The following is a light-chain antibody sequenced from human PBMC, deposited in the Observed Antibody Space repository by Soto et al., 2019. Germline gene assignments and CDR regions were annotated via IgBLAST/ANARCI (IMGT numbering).Light chain of an antibody. Sequence: EIVLTQSPATLSLSPGERATLSCRASQSVSSYLAWYQQKPGQAPRLLIYDASNRATGIPARFSGSGSGTDFTLTISSLEPEDFAVYYCQQHINWPPHTFGQGTKLEIK. V-gene: IGKV3-11*01. CDR1: QSVSSY. CDR2: DAS. J-gene: IGKJ2*01. CDR3: QQHINWPPHT.